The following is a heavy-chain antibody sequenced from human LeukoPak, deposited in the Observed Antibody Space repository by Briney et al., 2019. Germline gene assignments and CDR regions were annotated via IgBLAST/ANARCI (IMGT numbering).Heavy chain of an antibody. CDR3: ARVAGYGDYVS. J-gene: IGHJ5*02. CDR1: GGSFSGYY. CDR2: INHSGST. D-gene: IGHD4-17*01. V-gene: IGHV4-34*01. Sequence: SETLSLTCAVYGGSFSGYYWSWIRQPPGKGLEWIGEINHSGSTDYNPSLKSRVTISVDTSKNQFSLKLSSVTAADTAVCYCARVAGYGDYVSWGQGTLVTVSS.